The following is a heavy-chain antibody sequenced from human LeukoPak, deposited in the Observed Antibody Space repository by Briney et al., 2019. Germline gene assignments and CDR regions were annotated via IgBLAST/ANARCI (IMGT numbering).Heavy chain of an antibody. D-gene: IGHD6-13*01. CDR2: IYHSGST. V-gene: IGHV4-38-2*02. J-gene: IGHJ4*02. Sequence: SETLSLTCTVSGYSISSGYYWGWVRQPPGEGLEWIGSIYHSGSTYYNPSLKSRVTISVDTSKNQFSLKLSSVTAADTAVYYCAAGSDYWGQGTPVTVSS. CDR1: GYSISSGYY. CDR3: AAGSDY.